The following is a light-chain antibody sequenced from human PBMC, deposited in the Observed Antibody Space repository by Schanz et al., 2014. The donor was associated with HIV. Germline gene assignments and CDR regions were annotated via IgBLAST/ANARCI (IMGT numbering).Light chain of an antibody. J-gene: IGKJ2*01. Sequence: DIQLTQSPSSLSASVGDRVTITCRASQGMSNDLAWYQQKPGKVPKLLSYAASTLQSGVPSRFSGSGSGTDFTLTINGLQPDDFATYYCQQLNSFPYTFGQGTMLEI. CDR2: AAS. V-gene: IGKV1-27*01. CDR1: QGMSND. CDR3: QQLNSFPYT.